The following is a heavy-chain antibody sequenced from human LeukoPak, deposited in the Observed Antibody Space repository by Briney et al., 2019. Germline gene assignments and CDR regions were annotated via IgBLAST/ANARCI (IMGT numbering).Heavy chain of an antibody. V-gene: IGHV4-39*01. CDR3: ARSKAQQLVPFDN. J-gene: IGHJ4*02. Sequence: SETLSLTCTVSGGSISTINYYWDWIRQPPGKGLEWIGSIFYSGSTYYSPSLKSRLGISVDKSKNQFSLKLRSVTATDTAVYYCARSKAQQLVPFDNWGQGTLVTVSS. CDR1: GGSISTINYY. D-gene: IGHD6-13*01. CDR2: IFYSGST.